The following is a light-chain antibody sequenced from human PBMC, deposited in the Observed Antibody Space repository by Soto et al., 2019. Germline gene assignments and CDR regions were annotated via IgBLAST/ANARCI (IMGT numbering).Light chain of an antibody. CDR2: DVS. V-gene: IGLV2-11*01. J-gene: IGLJ1*01. Sequence: QSVLTQPRSVSGSPGQSVTISCTGTSTDVGGYNYVSWYQQHPGKVPNLMLYDVSKRPSGVPVRFSGSKSGNTASLTISGLQAEDEADYYCCSYAGRDTLYVFGSGTKVTVL. CDR1: STDVGGYNY. CDR3: CSYAGRDTLYV.